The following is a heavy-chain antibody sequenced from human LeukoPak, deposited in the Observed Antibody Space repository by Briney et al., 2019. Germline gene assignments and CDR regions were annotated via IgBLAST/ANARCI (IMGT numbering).Heavy chain of an antibody. CDR1: GFTFSTYW. CDR2: INQDASEI. D-gene: IGHD2-21*02. J-gene: IGHJ4*02. CDR3: ATDRDNSDWQKRFDS. Sequence: GGSLRLSCAASGFTFSTYWMNWYRQTPGKGLEWVGNINQDASEINYVDSVRGRFTISRDNAKNSLHPQMNSLRAEDTAVYYCATDRDNSDWQKRFDSWGQGTLVTVSS. V-gene: IGHV3-7*01.